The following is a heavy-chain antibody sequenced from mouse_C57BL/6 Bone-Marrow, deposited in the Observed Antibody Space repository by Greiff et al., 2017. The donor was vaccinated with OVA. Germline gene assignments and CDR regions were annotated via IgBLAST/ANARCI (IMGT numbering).Heavy chain of an antibody. V-gene: IGHV8-8*01. CDR2: IWWDDDK. Sequence: QVQLKESGPGILQPSQTLSLTCSFSGFSLSTFGMGVGWIRQPSGKGLEWLAHIWWDDDKYYNPALKSRLTISKDTSKNQVFLKSANVDTADTATDYCARIEEIPLYYYPFAYWGQGTLVTVSA. D-gene: IGHD2-4*01. J-gene: IGHJ3*01. CDR3: ARIEEIPLYYYPFAY. CDR1: GFSLSTFGMG.